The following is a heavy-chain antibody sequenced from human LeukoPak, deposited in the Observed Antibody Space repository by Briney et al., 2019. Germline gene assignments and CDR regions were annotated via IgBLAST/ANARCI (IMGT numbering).Heavy chain of an antibody. V-gene: IGHV3-7*03. Sequence: GGSLRLSCAASGFTFSTYWMSWVRQAPGKGLEWVANIKQDGSGKYYVDSVKGRFTISRDNSKNTLYLQMNSLRVEDTAVYYCAKESGYSSGWYSYFDYWGQGTLVTVSS. CDR1: GFTFSTYW. J-gene: IGHJ4*02. CDR3: AKESGYSSGWYSYFDY. D-gene: IGHD6-19*01. CDR2: IKQDGSGK.